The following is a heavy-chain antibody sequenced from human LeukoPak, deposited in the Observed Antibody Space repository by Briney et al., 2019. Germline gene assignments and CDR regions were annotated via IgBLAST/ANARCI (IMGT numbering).Heavy chain of an antibody. V-gene: IGHV5-10-1*01. D-gene: IGHD3-22*01. CDR1: GYSFTSYW. CDR2: IDPSDSYT. CDR3: ARHPPLHYYDSSGLDY. Sequence: RGESLKISCKCSGYSFTSYWISWVRQMPGKGLEWMGRIDPSDSYTNYSPSFQGHVTISADKSISTAYLQWSRLKASDTAMYYCARHPPLHYYDSSGLDYWGQGTLVTVSS. J-gene: IGHJ4*02.